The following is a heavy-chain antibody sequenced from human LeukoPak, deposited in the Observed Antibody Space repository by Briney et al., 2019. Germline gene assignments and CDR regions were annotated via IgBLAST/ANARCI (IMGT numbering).Heavy chain of an antibody. Sequence: GGSLRLSCAASGFTFSSYSMNWVRQAPGKGLEWVSSISSSSSYIYYADSVKGRFTISRDNAKNSLYLQMNSLRAEDTAVYYCARGWFRDSSGYYYDAFDIWGQGTMVTVSS. CDR1: GFTFSSYS. CDR2: ISSSSSYI. D-gene: IGHD3-22*01. J-gene: IGHJ3*02. V-gene: IGHV3-21*01. CDR3: ARGWFRDSSGYYYDAFDI.